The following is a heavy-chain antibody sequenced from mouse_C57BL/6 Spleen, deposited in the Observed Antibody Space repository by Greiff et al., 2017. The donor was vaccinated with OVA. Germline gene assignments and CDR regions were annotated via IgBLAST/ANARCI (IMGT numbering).Heavy chain of an antibody. V-gene: IGHV1-66*01. J-gene: IGHJ2*01. CDR3: ARRDGSSSFDY. Sequence: VQLQQSGPELVKPGASVKISCKASGYSFTSYYIHWVKQRPGQGLEWIGWIYPGSGNTKYNEKFKGKATLTADTSSSTAYMQLSSLTSEDSAVYYCARRDGSSSFDYWGQGTTRTVSS. CDR2: IYPGSGNT. CDR1: GYSFTSYY. D-gene: IGHD1-1*01.